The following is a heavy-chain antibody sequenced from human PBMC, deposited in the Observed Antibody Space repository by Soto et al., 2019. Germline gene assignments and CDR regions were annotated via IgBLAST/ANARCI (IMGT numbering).Heavy chain of an antibody. CDR3: ARGGGVGVAGSAAFDM. CDR2: INPATGAA. V-gene: IGHV1-2*02. J-gene: IGHJ3*02. CDR1: GYPVTAYY. Sequence: QLHLVQSGAVVKKPGASVTVSCSASGYPVTAYYMHWVRQAPGRGLEWMGGINPATGAAKYTQTFQGRVTMTRDTSTSTVVMEMSGLTSEDTGVCYCARGGGVGVAGSAAFDMWGQGTLVTVSS. D-gene: IGHD3-3*01.